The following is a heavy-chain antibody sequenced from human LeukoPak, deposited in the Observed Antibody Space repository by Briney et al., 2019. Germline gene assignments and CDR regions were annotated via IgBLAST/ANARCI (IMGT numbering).Heavy chain of an antibody. CDR1: GGSFSGYY. Sequence: SETLSLTCAVYGGSFSGYYWSWIRQPPGKGLEWIGEINHSGSTNYNPSLKSRVTISVDTSKNQFSLKLSSVTAADTAVYYCARGRYSSSWYKLHYYYYYVDVWGKGTTVTVSS. V-gene: IGHV4-34*01. D-gene: IGHD6-13*01. CDR3: ARGRYSSSWYKLHYYYYYVDV. J-gene: IGHJ6*03. CDR2: INHSGST.